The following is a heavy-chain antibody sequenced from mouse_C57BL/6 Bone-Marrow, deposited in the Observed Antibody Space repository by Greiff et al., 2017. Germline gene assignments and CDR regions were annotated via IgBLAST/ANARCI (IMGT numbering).Heavy chain of an antibody. CDR1: GFTFTDDW. Sequence: EVKLLESGAELVRPGASVKLSCTASGFTFTDDWMHWVKQRPEQGLEWIGSIDPDNGNTEYASKFQGKATITADTSSNTAYLQLSSLTSEDTAVYYCTSITTVAYYAMDYWGQGTSVTVSS. J-gene: IGHJ4*01. CDR3: TSITTVAYYAMDY. V-gene: IGHV14-4*01. CDR2: IDPDNGNT. D-gene: IGHD1-1*01.